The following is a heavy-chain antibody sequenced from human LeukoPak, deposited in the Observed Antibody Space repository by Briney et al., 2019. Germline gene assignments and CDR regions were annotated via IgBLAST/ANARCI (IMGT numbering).Heavy chain of an antibody. V-gene: IGHV3-21*01. D-gene: IGHD6-19*01. J-gene: IGHJ4*02. Sequence: GGSLRLSCAASGFTFNSYSMNWVRQAPGKGLEWVSSISSGSSYMYYADSVKGRFTISRDNAKNSLYLQMNSLRAEDTAVYYCAREVAGTPWIDYWGQGTLVTVSS. CDR3: AREVAGTPWIDY. CDR2: ISSGSSYM. CDR1: GFTFNSYS.